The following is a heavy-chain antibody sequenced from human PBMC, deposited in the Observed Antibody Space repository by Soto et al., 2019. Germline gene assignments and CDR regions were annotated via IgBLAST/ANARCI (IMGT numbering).Heavy chain of an antibody. CDR2: IIPILGIA. J-gene: IGHJ5*02. Sequence: SVKVSCKASGGTFSSYTISWVRQAHGQGLEWMGRIIPILGIANYAQKFQGRVTITADKSTSTAYMELSSLRSEDTAVYYCARGSWKYYDSSGYSLNWFDPWGQGTLVTVSS. CDR3: ARGSWKYYDSSGYSLNWFDP. V-gene: IGHV1-69*02. D-gene: IGHD3-22*01. CDR1: GGTFSSYT.